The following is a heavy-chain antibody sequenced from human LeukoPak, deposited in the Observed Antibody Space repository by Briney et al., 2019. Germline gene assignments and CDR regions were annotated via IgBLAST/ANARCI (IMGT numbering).Heavy chain of an antibody. CDR1: GFTFSSYW. J-gene: IGHJ6*03. V-gene: IGHV3-7*01. D-gene: IGHD2-8*01. CDR2: IKQDGSEK. Sequence: GSLRLSCAASGFTFSSYWMSWVRQAPGKGLEWVANIKQDGSEKYYVDSVKGRFTISRDNAKNSLYLQMNSLRAEDTAVYYCARIPEVYAIPYYYYMDVWGKGTTVTVSS. CDR3: ARIPEVYAIPYYYYMDV.